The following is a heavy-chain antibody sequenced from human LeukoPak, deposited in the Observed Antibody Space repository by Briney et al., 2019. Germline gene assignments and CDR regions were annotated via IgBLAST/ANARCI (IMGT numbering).Heavy chain of an antibody. CDR2: INYSGST. CDR1: GGSFTGYC. CDR3: ARVDLRAAYFDY. D-gene: IGHD2-15*01. Sequence: SETLSLTCAVYGGSFTGYCWSWIRQAPGKGLEWIGEINYSGSTNYNPALESRVTISVDTYKNQFSLKLGSVTAADTAVYHCARVDLRAAYFDYWGQGTLVTVSS. V-gene: IGHV4-34*01. J-gene: IGHJ4*02.